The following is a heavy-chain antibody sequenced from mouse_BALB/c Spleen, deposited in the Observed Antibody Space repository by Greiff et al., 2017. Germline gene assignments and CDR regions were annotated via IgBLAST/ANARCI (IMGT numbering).Heavy chain of an antibody. J-gene: IGHJ2*01. CDR3: ASLTGTGRYYFDY. CDR1: GFNIKDTY. D-gene: IGHD4-1*01. CDR2: IDPANGNT. V-gene: IGHV14-3*02. Sequence: EVQLVESGAELVKPGASVKLSCTASGFNIKDTYMHWVKQRPEQGLEWIGRIDPANGNTKYDPKFQGKATITADTSSNTAYLQLSSLTSEDTAVYYCASLTGTGRYYFDYWGQGTTLTVSS.